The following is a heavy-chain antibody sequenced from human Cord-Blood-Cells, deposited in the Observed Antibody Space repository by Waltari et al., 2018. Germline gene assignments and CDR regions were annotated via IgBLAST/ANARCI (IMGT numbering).Heavy chain of an antibody. D-gene: IGHD7-27*01. CDR1: GYSIRRGYY. CDR3: ASTRTGVFDY. Sequence: QVLLQESSPGLVKPSETLPLTCPVSGYSIRRGYYWCWTRQPPGKRLEWMVSIYHSGSTYYNPSLKSRVTISVDTANNQFSLKLSSVTAADTAVYYCASTRTGVFDYWGQGTLVTVSS. J-gene: IGHJ4*02. V-gene: IGHV4-38-2*01. CDR2: IYHSGST.